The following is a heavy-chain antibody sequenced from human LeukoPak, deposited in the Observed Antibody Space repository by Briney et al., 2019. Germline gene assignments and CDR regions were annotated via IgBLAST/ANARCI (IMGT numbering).Heavy chain of an antibody. CDR3: ARDYCSGGSCYKAFDI. D-gene: IGHD2-15*01. V-gene: IGHV3-11*05. CDR1: GFTFSDYY. Sequence: GGSLRLSCAASGFTFSDYYMSWIRQAPGKGLEWVSYISSSSSYTNYADSVKGRFTISRDNAKNSLYLQMNSLRAKDTAVYYCARDYCSGGSCYKAFDIWGQGTMVTVSS. CDR2: ISSSSSYT. J-gene: IGHJ3*02.